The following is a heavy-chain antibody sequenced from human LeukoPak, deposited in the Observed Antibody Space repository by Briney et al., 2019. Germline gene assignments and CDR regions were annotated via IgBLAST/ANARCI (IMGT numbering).Heavy chain of an antibody. D-gene: IGHD6-13*01. CDR1: GFTFTNYA. CDR3: ASIAAAGTRYFQH. V-gene: IGHV3-30*14. Sequence: GGSLRLSCAASGFTFTNYAMHWVRQSPGKRLEWVAVISYHGNDKYYADSVKGRFTISRDNSKNTLYLQMNSLRAEDTAVYYCASIAAAGTRYFQHWGQGTLVTVSS. J-gene: IGHJ1*01. CDR2: ISYHGNDK.